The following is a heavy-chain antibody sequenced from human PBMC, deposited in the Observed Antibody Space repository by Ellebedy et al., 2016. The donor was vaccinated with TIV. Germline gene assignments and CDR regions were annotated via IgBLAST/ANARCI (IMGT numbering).Heavy chain of an antibody. Sequence: SVKVSXXASGGTFSSYAISWVRQAPGQGLEWMGGIIPIFGTANYAQKFQGRVTITADESTSTAYMELSSLRSEDTAVYYCARGPSPQWAVAGTGSDYWGQGTLVTVSS. V-gene: IGHV1-69*13. J-gene: IGHJ4*02. CDR3: ARGPSPQWAVAGTGSDY. CDR2: IIPIFGTA. D-gene: IGHD6-19*01. CDR1: GGTFSSYA.